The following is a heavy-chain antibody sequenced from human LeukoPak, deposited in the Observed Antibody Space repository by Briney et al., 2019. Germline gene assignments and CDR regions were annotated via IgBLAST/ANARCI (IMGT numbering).Heavy chain of an antibody. CDR2: ISYDGSNK. Sequence: GGSLRLFCAASGFTFSSYAMHWVRQAPGKGLEWVAVISYDGSNKYYADSVKGRFTISRDNSKNTLYLQMNSLRAEDTAVYYCARGVVPAGPTVVFEYWGQGTLVTVSS. J-gene: IGHJ4*02. D-gene: IGHD2-2*01. CDR1: GFTFSSYA. CDR3: ARGVVPAGPTVVFEY. V-gene: IGHV3-30*04.